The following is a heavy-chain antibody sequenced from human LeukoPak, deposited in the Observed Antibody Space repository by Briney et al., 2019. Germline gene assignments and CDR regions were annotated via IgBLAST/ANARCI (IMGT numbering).Heavy chain of an antibody. CDR1: GYTFTGYY. V-gene: IGHV1-2*02. Sequence: GAPVKVSCKASGYTFTGYYMHWVRQAPGQGLEWMGWINPNSGGTNYAQKFQGRVTMTRDTSISTAYMELSRLRSDDTAVYYCARDYYDSSGYYYVIDYWGQGTLVTVSS. D-gene: IGHD3-22*01. J-gene: IGHJ4*02. CDR2: INPNSGGT. CDR3: ARDYYDSSGYYYVIDY.